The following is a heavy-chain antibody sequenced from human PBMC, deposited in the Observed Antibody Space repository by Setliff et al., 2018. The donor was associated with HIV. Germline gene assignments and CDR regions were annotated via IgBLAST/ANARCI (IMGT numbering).Heavy chain of an antibody. Sequence: ASVKVSCKSSGHTFSNSDIHWVRRATGQGLEWMGWMNPNSGVTGYALKFHDRVTMTRDTSISTAYLELRTLTSEDTAVYYCASGKGVGGVVITDGLDVWGKGTTVTVS. CDR1: GHTFSNSD. V-gene: IGHV1-8*02. CDR3: ASGKGVGGVVITDGLDV. J-gene: IGHJ6*03. CDR2: MNPNSGVT. D-gene: IGHD3-10*01.